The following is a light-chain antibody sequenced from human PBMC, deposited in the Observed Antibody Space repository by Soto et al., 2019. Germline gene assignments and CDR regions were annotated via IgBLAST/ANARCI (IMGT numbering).Light chain of an antibody. V-gene: IGKV1-5*03. CDR3: QQYSDWPPTYT. J-gene: IGKJ2*01. Sequence: DIQMTQSPSTLSASVGDRVTITCRASQSISSWLAWYQQKPGKAPKSLIYKASSLESGVPSRFSGGGSGTEFTLTISNLQSEDFAVYYCQQYSDWPPTYTFGQGTKLEIK. CDR1: QSISSW. CDR2: KAS.